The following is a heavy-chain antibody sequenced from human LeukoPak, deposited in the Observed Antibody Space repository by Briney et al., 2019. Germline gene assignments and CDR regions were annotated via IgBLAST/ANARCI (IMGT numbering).Heavy chain of an antibody. J-gene: IGHJ4*02. CDR1: GYTFTSYG. CDR2: ISAYNGNT. D-gene: IGHD3-3*01. Sequence: ASVKVSCKASGYTFTSYGISWVRQAPGQGLEWMGWISAYNGNTSYAQKLQGRVTMTTDTSTSTAYMELRSLRSDDTAVYYCARDERYDFWSGYAAGDDSFDYWGQGTLVTVSS. V-gene: IGHV1-18*01. CDR3: ARDERYDFWSGYAAGDDSFDY.